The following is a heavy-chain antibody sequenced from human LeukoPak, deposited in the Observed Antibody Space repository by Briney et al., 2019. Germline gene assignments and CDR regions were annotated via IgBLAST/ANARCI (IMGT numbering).Heavy chain of an antibody. Sequence: PGTSLRLSCVASGITFTDYAINWVRQAPGKGMEWVAVISSDGNNKYYADTVKGRFTISRDNFRNTVFLEVSTLRPEDTGLYYCVRDLTYGARFDYWGQGTLVTVSS. J-gene: IGHJ4*02. CDR2: ISSDGNNK. D-gene: IGHD3-9*01. CDR1: GITFTDYA. CDR3: VRDLTYGARFDY. V-gene: IGHV3-30*03.